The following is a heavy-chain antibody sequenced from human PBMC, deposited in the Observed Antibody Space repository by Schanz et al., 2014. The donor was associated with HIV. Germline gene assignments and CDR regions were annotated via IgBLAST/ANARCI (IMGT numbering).Heavy chain of an antibody. CDR3: ARDGGDYDFWSGLVYGMDV. Sequence: EVQLLESGGGLVQPGESLRLSCAVSGFRFSSHAMTWVRQAPGKGLECVSGISISGETTYYADSVKGRFTISRDNSKNTLYLQMNSLRAEDTAVYYCARDGGDYDFWSGLVYGMDVWGRGTTVTVSS. V-gene: IGHV3-23*01. D-gene: IGHD3-3*01. J-gene: IGHJ6*02. CDR2: ISISGETT. CDR1: GFRFSSHA.